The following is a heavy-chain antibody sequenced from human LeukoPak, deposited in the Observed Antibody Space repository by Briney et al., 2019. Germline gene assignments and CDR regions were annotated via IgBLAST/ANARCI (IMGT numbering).Heavy chain of an antibody. Sequence: GESLKISCKGSGYSFTSSWIAWVRQRPGKGLEWMGITHPGGSETRYDPSFQGQVTISADRSTSTAYLQWSSLRASDTAMYYCARASRDGYNQNFDHWGQGTLVTVSS. D-gene: IGHD5-24*01. V-gene: IGHV5-51*01. CDR3: ARASRDGYNQNFDH. CDR1: GYSFTSSW. CDR2: THPGGSET. J-gene: IGHJ4*02.